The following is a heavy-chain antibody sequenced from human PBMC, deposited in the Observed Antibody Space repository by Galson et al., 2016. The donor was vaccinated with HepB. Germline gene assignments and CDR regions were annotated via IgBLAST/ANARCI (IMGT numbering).Heavy chain of an antibody. CDR1: GFSFSSYN. J-gene: IGHJ6*02. CDR2: LSSTSSTI. D-gene: IGHD1-26*01. Sequence: SLRLSCAASGFSFSSYNMNWVRQAPGKGLEWVSFLSSTSSTIYYADSVKGRFTISRDNATNALYLQMNSLRDEDTAVYYCSRELMGSKEYYYYGMDVWGQGTTVTVSS. V-gene: IGHV3-48*02. CDR3: SRELMGSKEYYYYGMDV.